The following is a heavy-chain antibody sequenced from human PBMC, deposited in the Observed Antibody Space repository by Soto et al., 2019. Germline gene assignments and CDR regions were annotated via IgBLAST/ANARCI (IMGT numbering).Heavy chain of an antibody. Sequence: QVQLQVSGPGLVKPSETLSLICTVSGDSVSGGGYYWTWIRQPPGKGLEWIGYISLTGDTTYNPSLRSRGTIAMHTSKNQFSLKLTSATAADTALYYCSRGGHYYHSMTWGRGTLVTVSS. V-gene: IGHV4-61*08. CDR2: ISLTGDT. CDR3: SRGGHYYHSMT. J-gene: IGHJ5*02. CDR1: GDSVSGGGYY. D-gene: IGHD3-22*01.